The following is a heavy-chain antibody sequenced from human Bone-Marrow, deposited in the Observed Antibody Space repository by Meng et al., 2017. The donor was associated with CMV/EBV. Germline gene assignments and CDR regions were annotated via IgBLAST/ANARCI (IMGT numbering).Heavy chain of an antibody. CDR1: GYVFTSYD. Sequence: ASVKVSCKASGYVFTSYDINWVRQAPGQGLEWLGWNSVYKGDTNYAQKVQGRVTLTADTSTSTAYMELRGMRSDDTAVYYCGRSRVGAWTWFDPWGQGTLVTVSS. V-gene: IGHV1-18*01. J-gene: IGHJ5*02. D-gene: IGHD1-26*01. CDR3: GRSRVGAWTWFDP. CDR2: NSVYKGDT.